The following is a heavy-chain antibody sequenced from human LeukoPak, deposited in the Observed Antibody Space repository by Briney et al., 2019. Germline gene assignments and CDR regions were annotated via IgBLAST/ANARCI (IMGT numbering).Heavy chain of an antibody. J-gene: IGHJ5*02. D-gene: IGHD6-13*01. V-gene: IGHV3-33*01. CDR1: GFTFSGYG. Sequence: PGGSLRLSCAASGFTFSGYGMHWVRQAPGKGLEWVAVIWYDGSNDDYADSVKGRFTISRDNSKSTLYLQMNSLRAEDTAIYYCARGGQQVVLRNWFDPWGQGTLVTVSS. CDR3: ARGGQQVVLRNWFDP. CDR2: IWYDGSND.